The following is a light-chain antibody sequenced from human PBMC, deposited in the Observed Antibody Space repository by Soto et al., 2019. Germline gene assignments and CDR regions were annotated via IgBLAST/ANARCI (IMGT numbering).Light chain of an antibody. CDR1: SSNIGSNA. V-gene: IGLV1-44*01. Sequence: QSVLTQPHSSSGTPGQRVTISCSGSSSNIGSNAVNWYQQFPGTAPKLLFFRDSQRPSGVPDRFSASKSGTSASLAISGLQSEDEADYYCAAWDDNLKGVIFGGGTKLTVL. CDR2: RDS. J-gene: IGLJ2*01. CDR3: AAWDDNLKGVI.